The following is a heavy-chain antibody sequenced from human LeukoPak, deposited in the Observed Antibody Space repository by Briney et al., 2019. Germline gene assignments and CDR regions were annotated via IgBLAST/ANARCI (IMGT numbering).Heavy chain of an antibody. V-gene: IGHV3-7*01. CDR3: ARGHPQEGWFDP. Sequence: GALRLSCAASGFTFSSYWMSWVRQAPGKGLEWVANIKQDGSEKCYVDSVKGRFTISRDNAKNSLYLQMNSLRAEDTAVYYCARGHPQEGWFDPWGQGTLVTVSS. CDR2: IKQDGSEK. CDR1: GFTFSSYW. J-gene: IGHJ5*02.